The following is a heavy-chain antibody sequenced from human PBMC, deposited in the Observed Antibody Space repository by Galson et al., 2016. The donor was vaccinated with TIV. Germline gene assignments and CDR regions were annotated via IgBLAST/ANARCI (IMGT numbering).Heavy chain of an antibody. CDR3: AKSDTIFGVVIGYDAFDV. D-gene: IGHD3-3*01. V-gene: IGHV3-9*01. Sequence: SLRLSCAASGFTFEDYAMYWVRQAPGKGLEWVSGISWSSDSIGYADSVKGRFTISRDNGKNSLYLEMNSLREEDTAFYYCAKSDTIFGVVIGYDAFDVWGQGTLVTVSS. J-gene: IGHJ3*01. CDR1: GFTFEDYA. CDR2: ISWSSDSI.